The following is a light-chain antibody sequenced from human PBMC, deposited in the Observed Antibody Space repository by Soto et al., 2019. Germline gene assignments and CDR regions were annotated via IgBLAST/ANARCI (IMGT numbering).Light chain of an antibody. Sequence: DIQMTQSPSILSASLGDRGTITCRASQSISSWVAWYQQKPGKAPNLLIHKASHLESGVPSRFRGSGSGTEFTLTISSLPPDDFATYYCQHYNSYSEAFGQGTNV. CDR3: QHYNSYSEA. CDR2: KAS. V-gene: IGKV1-5*03. CDR1: QSISSW. J-gene: IGKJ1*01.